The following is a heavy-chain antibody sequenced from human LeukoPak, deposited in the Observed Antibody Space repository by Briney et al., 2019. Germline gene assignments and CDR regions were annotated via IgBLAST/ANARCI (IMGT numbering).Heavy chain of an antibody. CDR1: GYSFTAFY. J-gene: IGHJ4*02. Sequence: ASVKVSCKTSGYSFTAFYIHWVRQAPGQGLEWMGWIHPRRGDTNYAQKFQGRVIMARDTSINTASMELTRLTSDDTAVYYCARDESNSDFWSGYYVFDSWGQGTLVTVSS. D-gene: IGHD3-3*01. V-gene: IGHV1-2*02. CDR3: ARDESNSDFWSGYYVFDS. CDR2: IHPRRGDT.